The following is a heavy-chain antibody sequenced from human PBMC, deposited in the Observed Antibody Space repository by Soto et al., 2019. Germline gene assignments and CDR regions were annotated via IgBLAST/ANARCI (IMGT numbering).Heavy chain of an antibody. CDR1: GFTFSSYG. CDR2: ISYDGSNK. Sequence: QVQLVESGGGVVQPGRSLRLSCAASGFTFSSYGMHWVRQAPGKGLEWVAVISYDGSNKYYADSVKGRFTISRDNSKNTLYLQMNSLRAEDTAVYYCAKAPKPNSSGWSRGYFDLWGRGTLVTVSS. V-gene: IGHV3-30*18. CDR3: AKAPKPNSSGWSRGYFDL. J-gene: IGHJ2*01. D-gene: IGHD6-19*01.